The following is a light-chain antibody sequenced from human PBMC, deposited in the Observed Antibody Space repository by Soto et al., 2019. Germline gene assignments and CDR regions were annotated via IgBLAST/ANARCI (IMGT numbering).Light chain of an antibody. CDR3: MQGTHWPPT. J-gene: IGKJ3*01. V-gene: IGKV2-30*01. CDR2: KVS. CDR1: QSLEYSDGNTY. Sequence: DVVMTQSPLSLPVTLGQPASISCRSSQSLEYSDGNTYLNWFQQRPGQSPRRLIYKVSNRDSGVPDRISGSGSGTDFTLKISRVEAEDVGVYYCMQGTHWPPTFGPGT.